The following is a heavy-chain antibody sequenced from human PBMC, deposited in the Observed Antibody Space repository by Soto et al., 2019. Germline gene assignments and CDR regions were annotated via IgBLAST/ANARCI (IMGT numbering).Heavy chain of an antibody. Sequence: SETLSLTCTVSGGSITNFHWSWIRQPPGKGLEWIGYVYFSGSTKYNPSFKSRVTMSIDTSKNEFSLRLISVTAADSAAYFSAAYDSEGYFDYWGQGALVTVSS. CDR2: VYFSGST. V-gene: IGHV4-59*01. CDR1: GGSITNFH. D-gene: IGHD3-22*01. J-gene: IGHJ4*02. CDR3: AAYDSEGYFDY.